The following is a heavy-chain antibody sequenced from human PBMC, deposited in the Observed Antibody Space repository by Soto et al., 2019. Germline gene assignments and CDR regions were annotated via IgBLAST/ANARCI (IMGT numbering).Heavy chain of an antibody. V-gene: IGHV4-39*01. CDR3: ARHSYYYGSTYGCWLDP. Sequence: SETLSLTWTVSGGSISSSIYYWGWIRQPPGKGLEWIGSIYYSGSTYYNPSLKSRVTISVDTSKNQFSLKLSSVTAADTAVYYCARHSYYYGSTYGCWLDPWGQGTLVTVSS. CDR2: IYYSGST. J-gene: IGHJ5*02. CDR1: GGSISSSIYY. D-gene: IGHD3-10*01.